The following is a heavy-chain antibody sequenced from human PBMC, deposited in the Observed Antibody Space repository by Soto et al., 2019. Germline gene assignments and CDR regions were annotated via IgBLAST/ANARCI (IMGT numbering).Heavy chain of an antibody. J-gene: IGHJ4*02. V-gene: IGHV3-30*18. Sequence: PGGSLRLSCAASGFTFSSYGMHWVRQAPGKGLEWVAVISYDGSNKYYADSVKGRFTISRDNSKNTLYLQMNSLRAEDTAVYYCAKDSTPPPYFDYWGQGTLVTVSS. CDR2: ISYDGSNK. D-gene: IGHD1-1*01. CDR3: AKDSTPPPYFDY. CDR1: GFTFSSYG.